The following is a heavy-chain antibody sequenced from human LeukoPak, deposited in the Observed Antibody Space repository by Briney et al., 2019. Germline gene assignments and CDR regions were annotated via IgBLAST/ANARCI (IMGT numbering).Heavy chain of an antibody. CDR1: GDSISSDY. CDR3: AGRGQRYFRD. CDR2: IYRFGNT. Sequence: SETLSLTCTVSGDSISSDYWSWIRQPPGKGLEWIGYIYRFGNTDYNPSLMRRVTISIDTSKKQLSLNLTSVTAADTAVYYCAGRGQRYFRDWGQGTLVTVSS. J-gene: IGHJ1*01. V-gene: IGHV4-4*08.